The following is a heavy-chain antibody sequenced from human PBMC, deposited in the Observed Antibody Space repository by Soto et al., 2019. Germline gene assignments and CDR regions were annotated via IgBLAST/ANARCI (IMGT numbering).Heavy chain of an antibody. CDR2: IRSKAYGGTT. CDR3: TREGRGYYDSSGYLSYYYYGMDV. Sequence: PGGSLILSCTASGFTVVDYAMRWFRQAPGEGLDWVGFIRSKAYGGTTEYAASVKGRFTISRDDSKSIAYLQMNSLKTEDTAVYYCTREGRGYYDSSGYLSYYYYGMDVWGQGT. J-gene: IGHJ6*02. V-gene: IGHV3-49*03. CDR1: GFTVVDYA. D-gene: IGHD3-22*01.